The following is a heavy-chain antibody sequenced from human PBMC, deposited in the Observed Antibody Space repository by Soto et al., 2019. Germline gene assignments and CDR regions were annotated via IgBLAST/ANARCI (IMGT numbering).Heavy chain of an antibody. CDR3: ARGARTAMVPEAFDI. J-gene: IGHJ3*02. CDR2: ISAYNGNT. D-gene: IGHD5-18*01. Sequence: ASVKVSCKASGYTFTSYGISGVRQAPGQGLEWMGWISAYNGNTNYAQKLQGRVTMTTDTSTSTAYMELRSLRSDDTAVYYCARGARTAMVPEAFDIWGQGTMVTVS. CDR1: GYTFTSYG. V-gene: IGHV1-18*01.